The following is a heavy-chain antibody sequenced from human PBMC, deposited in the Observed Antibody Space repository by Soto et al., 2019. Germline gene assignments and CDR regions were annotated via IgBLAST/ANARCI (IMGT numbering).Heavy chain of an antibody. Sequence: PWGSLRLSCAASGFTVRSNLMSWVRQAPGKGLEWVSVIYSGGSTHYADSVKGRFTISRDNSKNTLYLQMNNLRAEDTAVYYCASRILVSDAFDIWGQGTMVT. J-gene: IGHJ3*02. V-gene: IGHV3-53*01. D-gene: IGHD3-3*02. CDR2: IYSGGST. CDR3: ASRILVSDAFDI. CDR1: GFTVRSNL.